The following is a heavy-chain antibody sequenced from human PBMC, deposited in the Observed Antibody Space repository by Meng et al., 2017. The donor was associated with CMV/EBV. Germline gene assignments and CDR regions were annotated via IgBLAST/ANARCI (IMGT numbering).Heavy chain of an antibody. V-gene: IGHV1-8*01. J-gene: IGHJ3*02. CDR1: GYTFTSYD. D-gene: IGHD2-2*01. CDR3: ASAGCSSTSCHKGDAFDI. Sequence: ASVKVSCKASGYTFTSYDINWVRQATGQGIEWMGWMNPNSGNTGYAQEFQGRVTMTRDTSTSTVYMELSSLTSEDTAVYYCASAGCSSTSCHKGDAFDIWGQGTMVTVSS. CDR2: MNPNSGNT.